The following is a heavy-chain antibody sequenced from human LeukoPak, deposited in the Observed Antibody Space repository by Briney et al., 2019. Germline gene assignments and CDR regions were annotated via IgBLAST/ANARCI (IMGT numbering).Heavy chain of an antibody. D-gene: IGHD3-10*01. CDR1: GFTLTNHA. CDR2: EGSAGGT. CDR3: AKDLKSMVRGVIITGAFDI. Sequence: GGSLRLSCTASGFTLTNHAVSWVRQAPGKGLEWVSAEGSAGGTYYADSVKGRFTISRDNAKNSLYLQMNSLRAEDTALYYCAKDLKSMVRGVIITGAFDIWGQGTMVTVSS. V-gene: IGHV3-23*01. J-gene: IGHJ3*02.